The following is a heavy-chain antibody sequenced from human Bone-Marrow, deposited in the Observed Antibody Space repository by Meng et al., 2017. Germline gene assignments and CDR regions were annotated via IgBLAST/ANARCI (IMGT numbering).Heavy chain of an antibody. CDR1: GGSFSGYY. CDR2: INHSGST. Sequence: QVQLQQWGAGLLKPSATLSLTCAVYGGSFSGYYWSWIRQPPGKGLEWIGEINHSGSTNYNPSLKSRVTISVDTSKNQFSLKLSSVTAADTAVYYCATSTVTTFFDYWGQGTLVTVSS. CDR3: ATSTVTTFFDY. D-gene: IGHD4-17*01. V-gene: IGHV4-34*01. J-gene: IGHJ4*02.